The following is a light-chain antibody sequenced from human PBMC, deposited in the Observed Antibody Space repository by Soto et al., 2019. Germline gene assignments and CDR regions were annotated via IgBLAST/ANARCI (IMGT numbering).Light chain of an antibody. Sequence: QSVLTQSPSASGTPGQGVTISCSGSSSNIGSNTVDWYQQFPGTAPKLLIYSNIKRPSGVPDRFSGSESATSASLAIRGLKSEDEADYFCATWDGSLSAYVFGTGTKVTVL. CDR3: ATWDGSLSAYV. V-gene: IGLV1-44*01. CDR1: SSNIGSNT. CDR2: SNI. J-gene: IGLJ1*01.